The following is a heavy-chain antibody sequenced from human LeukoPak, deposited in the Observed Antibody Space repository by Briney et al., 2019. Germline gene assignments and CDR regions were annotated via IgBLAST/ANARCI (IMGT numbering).Heavy chain of an antibody. Sequence: PGGSLRLSCAASGFTFSNYAMGWVRHAPGKGLECVSLISGSGGGTYFADSVKGRFTISRDNSKNTLYLQMDGLRAEDTSIYYCAPDLRGSAWSLDDWGQGTLVIVSS. CDR1: GFTFSNYA. V-gene: IGHV3-23*01. CDR3: APDLRGSAWSLDD. J-gene: IGHJ4*02. CDR2: ISGSGGGT. D-gene: IGHD6-13*01.